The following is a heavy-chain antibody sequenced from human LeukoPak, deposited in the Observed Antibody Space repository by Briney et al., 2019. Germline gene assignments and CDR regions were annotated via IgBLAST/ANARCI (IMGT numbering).Heavy chain of an antibody. CDR2: ISSSSSYI. J-gene: IGHJ3*02. Sequence: GGSLRLSCAASGFTFSTYTMNWVRQAPGKGLEWVSSISSSSSYIYYADSVKGRFTISRDNAKNSLYLQMNSPRAEDTALYYCARWGDRRGGAFDIWGQGTMVTVSS. D-gene: IGHD3-16*01. CDR1: GFTFSTYT. V-gene: IGHV3-21*01. CDR3: ARWGDRRGGAFDI.